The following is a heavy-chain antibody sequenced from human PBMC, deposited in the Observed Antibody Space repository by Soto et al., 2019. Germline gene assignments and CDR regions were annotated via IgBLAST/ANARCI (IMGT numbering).Heavy chain of an antibody. V-gene: IGHV4-31*03. J-gene: IGHJ4*02. CDR3: ARVIKYYDQYYFDY. Sequence: SETLSLTCTVSGGSISSGGYYWSWIRQHPGKGLEWIGYIYHSGTTYYNPSLKSRLIISVDTSKNQFSLNLSSVTAADTAVYYCARVIKYYDQYYFDYWGQGTLVTAPQ. CDR1: GGSISSGGYY. D-gene: IGHD3-22*01. CDR2: IYHSGTT.